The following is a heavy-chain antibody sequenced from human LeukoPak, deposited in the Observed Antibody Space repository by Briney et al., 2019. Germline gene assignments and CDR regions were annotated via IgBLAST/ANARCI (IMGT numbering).Heavy chain of an antibody. Sequence: SETLSLTCTVSGGSISSYYWRWIRQPPGKGLEWMGYIYYSGSTNYNPSLKSRVTISVDTSKSQFSLKLSAVTAADTAVYYCAREGNDFSAPFQHWGQGTLVTVSS. CDR2: IYYSGST. J-gene: IGHJ1*01. V-gene: IGHV4-59*01. D-gene: IGHD3-3*01. CDR1: GGSISSYY. CDR3: AREGNDFSAPFQH.